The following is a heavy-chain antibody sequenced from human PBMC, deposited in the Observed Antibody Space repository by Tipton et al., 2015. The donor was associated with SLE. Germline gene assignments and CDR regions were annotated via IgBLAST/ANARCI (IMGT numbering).Heavy chain of an antibody. V-gene: IGHV1-18*01. J-gene: IGHJ4*02. CDR1: GYTFNNYG. Sequence: QLVQSGAEVKKPGASVKVSCKASGYTFNNYGFSWVRQAPGQGLEWMGWISAYNGNTKYAQKLQGRVTMTTDTSTSTAYMELRSLRSDDTAVYYCASTPDSSGWGGDLDYWGQGTLVTVSS. D-gene: IGHD6-19*01. CDR3: ASTPDSSGWGGDLDY. CDR2: ISAYNGNT.